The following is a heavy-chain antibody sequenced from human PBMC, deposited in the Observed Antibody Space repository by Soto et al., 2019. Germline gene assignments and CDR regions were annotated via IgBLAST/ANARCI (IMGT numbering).Heavy chain of an antibody. Sequence: SETLSLTCAVYGGSFSGYYWSWIRQPPGKGLEWIGEINHSGSTNYNPSLKSRVTISVDTSKNQFSLKLTSVTAADAAVFYCARGNNVSGSYYSDYWGQGTLVT. D-gene: IGHD3-10*01. J-gene: IGHJ4*02. V-gene: IGHV4-34*01. CDR1: GGSFSGYY. CDR3: ARGNNVSGSYYSDY. CDR2: INHSGST.